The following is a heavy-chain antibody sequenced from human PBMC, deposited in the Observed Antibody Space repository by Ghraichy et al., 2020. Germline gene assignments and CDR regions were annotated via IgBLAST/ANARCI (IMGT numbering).Heavy chain of an antibody. D-gene: IGHD7-27*01. CDR3: ANSGEGRVTVPYGMDV. CDR1: GFTFSNYG. Sequence: GGSLRLSCAASGFTFSNYGMHWVRQAPGKGLEWVATISYDGIYKYYGESVKDRFTMSRDNPKNTLYLQMSSLRAEDTAVYYCANSGEGRVTVPYGMDVWGQGTTVTVSS. CDR2: ISYDGIYK. V-gene: IGHV3-30*18. J-gene: IGHJ6*02.